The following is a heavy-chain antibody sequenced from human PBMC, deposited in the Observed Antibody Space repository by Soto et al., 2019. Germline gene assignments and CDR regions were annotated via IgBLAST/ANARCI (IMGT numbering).Heavy chain of an antibody. CDR2: ISASSSI. Sequence: GVLRLSCAASGFPFSSYNMNWVRQAPGKGLEWVASISASSSIYYADSMKGRFTISRDNAKTSLYLHMNDLRAEDMAVYYCARDDGGYRYGRRQYHFDSWGQGTLVTVSS. CDR1: GFPFSSYN. D-gene: IGHD5-18*01. J-gene: IGHJ4*02. CDR3: ARDDGGYRYGRRQYHFDS. V-gene: IGHV3-21*01.